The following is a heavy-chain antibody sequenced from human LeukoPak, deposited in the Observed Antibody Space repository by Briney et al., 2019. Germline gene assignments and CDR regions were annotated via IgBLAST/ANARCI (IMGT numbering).Heavy chain of an antibody. Sequence: PGGSLRLSCAASGFTFSNAWMSWVRQAPGKGLEWVGRIKSKTDGGTTDYAAPVKGRFTISRDDSRNTLYLQMNSLKTEDTAVYYCTTEPTNYHGSSSAGDYWGQGTLVTVSS. CDR1: GFTFSNAW. V-gene: IGHV3-15*01. CDR2: IKSKTDGGTT. CDR3: TTEPTNYHGSSSAGDY. J-gene: IGHJ4*02. D-gene: IGHD3-10*01.